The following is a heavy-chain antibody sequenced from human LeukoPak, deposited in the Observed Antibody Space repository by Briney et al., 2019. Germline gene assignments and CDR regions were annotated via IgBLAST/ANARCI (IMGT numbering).Heavy chain of an antibody. CDR3: ARDLDAFDI. CDR2: IYYSGGT. Sequence: SETLSLTCTVSGGSISSYYWSWIRQPPGKGLEWIGYIYYSGGTNYNPSLKSRVTISVDTSKNQFSLKLSSVTAADTAVYYCARDLDAFDIWGQGTMVTVSS. CDR1: GGSISSYY. V-gene: IGHV4-59*01. J-gene: IGHJ3*02.